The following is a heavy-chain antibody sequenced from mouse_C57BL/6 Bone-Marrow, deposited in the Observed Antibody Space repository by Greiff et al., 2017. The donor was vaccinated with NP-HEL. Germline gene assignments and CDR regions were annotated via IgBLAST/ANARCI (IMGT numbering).Heavy chain of an antibody. CDR2: INPGSGGT. CDR1: GYAFTNYL. V-gene: IGHV1-54*01. D-gene: IGHD2-1*01. CDR3: ARYGYYGNPCAY. J-gene: IGHJ3*01. Sequence: QVQLQQSGAELVRPGTSVKVSCKASGYAFTNYLIEWVKQRPGQGLEWIGVINPGSGGTNYNEKFKGKATLTADKSSSTAYMQLSSLTSEDSAVDFCARYGYYGNPCAYWGQGTLVTVSA.